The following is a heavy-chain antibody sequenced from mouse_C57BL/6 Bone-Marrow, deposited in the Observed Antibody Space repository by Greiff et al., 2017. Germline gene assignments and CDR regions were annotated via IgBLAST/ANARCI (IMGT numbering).Heavy chain of an antibody. J-gene: IGHJ1*03. CDR3: ARDCRGPYWYFDV. CDR1: GYSITSGYY. Sequence: EVQLVESGPGLVKPSPSLSLTCSVTGYSITSGYYWNWIRQFPGNKLEWMGYISYDGSNNYNPSLKNRISITRDTSKNQFFLKLNSVTTEDSATYYCARDCRGPYWYFDVWGTGTTVTVSS. CDR2: ISYDGSN. V-gene: IGHV3-6*01.